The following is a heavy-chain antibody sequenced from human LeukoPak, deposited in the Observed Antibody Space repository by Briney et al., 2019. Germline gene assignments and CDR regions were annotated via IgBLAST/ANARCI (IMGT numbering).Heavy chain of an antibody. CDR1: GGSISSGSYY. J-gene: IGHJ4*02. Sequence: SETLSLTCTVSGGSISSGSYYWSWIRQPAGKGLEWIGRIYTSGSTNYNPSFKSRVAMSVDTSKNQFSLKLSSVTAADTAVYYCASTDCSSTSCPVDYWGQGTLVTVSS. CDR2: IYTSGST. D-gene: IGHD2-2*01. V-gene: IGHV4-61*02. CDR3: ASTDCSSTSCPVDY.